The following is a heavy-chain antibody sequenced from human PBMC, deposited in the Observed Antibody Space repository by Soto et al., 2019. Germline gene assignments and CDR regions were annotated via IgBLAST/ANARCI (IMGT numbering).Heavy chain of an antibody. CDR2: INSDGSST. V-gene: IGHV3-74*01. CDR1: GFTFSSYW. Sequence: PVGSLRLSCAASGFTFSSYWMHWVRQAPGKGLVWVSRINSDGSSTSYADSVKGRFTISRDNAKNTLYLQMNSLRAEDTAVYYCARGLPIVGANNYGMDVCGQRTTVTVSS. J-gene: IGHJ6*02. D-gene: IGHD1-26*01. CDR3: ARGLPIVGANNYGMDV.